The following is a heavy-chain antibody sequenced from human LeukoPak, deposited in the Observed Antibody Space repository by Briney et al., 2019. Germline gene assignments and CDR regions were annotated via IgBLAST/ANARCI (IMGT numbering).Heavy chain of an antibody. Sequence: SETLSLTCAVYGGSFSGYYWSWIRQPPGKGLEWIGEINHSGSTNYNPSLKSRVTISVDTSKNQFSLKLTSVTAADTAVYYCARDAAQYCSGGSCYYGKWFDPWGQGTLVTVSS. CDR3: ARDAAQYCSGGSCYYGKWFDP. CDR2: INHSGST. D-gene: IGHD2-15*01. CDR1: GGSFSGYY. J-gene: IGHJ5*02. V-gene: IGHV4-34*01.